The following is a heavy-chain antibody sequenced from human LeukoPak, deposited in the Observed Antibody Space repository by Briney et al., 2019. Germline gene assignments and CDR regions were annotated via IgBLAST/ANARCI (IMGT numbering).Heavy chain of an antibody. CDR3: AREPTVTTGVFDY. J-gene: IGHJ4*02. V-gene: IGHV4-30-2*01. CDR1: GGSISSGGYY. D-gene: IGHD4-11*01. CDR2: VYHSGST. Sequence: SETLSLTCTVSGGSISSGGYYWSWIRQPPGKGLEWIGYVYHSGSTYYNPSLKSRVTISVDRSKNQFSLKLSSVTAADTAVYYCAREPTVTTGVFDYWGQGTLVTVSS.